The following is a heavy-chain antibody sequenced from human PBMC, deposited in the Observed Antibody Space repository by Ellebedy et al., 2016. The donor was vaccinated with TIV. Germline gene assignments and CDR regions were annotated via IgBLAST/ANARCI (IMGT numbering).Heavy chain of an antibody. J-gene: IGHJ6*02. CDR2: ISYDGSNK. V-gene: IGHV3-30*18. Sequence: GGSLRLXCAASGFTFSSYGMHWVRQAPGKGLEWVAVISYDGSNKYYADSVKGRFTISRDNSKNTLYLQMNSLRAEDTAVYYCAKDRIRPYYYYGMDAWGQGTTVTVSS. CDR3: AKDRIRPYYYYGMDA. CDR1: GFTFSSYG.